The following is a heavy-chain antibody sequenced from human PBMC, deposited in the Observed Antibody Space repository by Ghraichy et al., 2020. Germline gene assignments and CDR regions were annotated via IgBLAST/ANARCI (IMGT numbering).Heavy chain of an antibody. CDR1: DYSFKSYW. CDR2: IYPGDSDI. D-gene: IGHD5-24*01. J-gene: IGHJ6*02. CDR3: ARHLGMASIDVTLYYYGSDV. Sequence: GESLNISCKGSDYSFKSYWIAWVRQMPGKGLEWMGAIYPGDSDIRYNPSFEGQVTISADKSISTAYLQWSSLKASDSAIYYCARHLGMASIDVTLYYYGSDVWGRGTAVSV. V-gene: IGHV5-51*01.